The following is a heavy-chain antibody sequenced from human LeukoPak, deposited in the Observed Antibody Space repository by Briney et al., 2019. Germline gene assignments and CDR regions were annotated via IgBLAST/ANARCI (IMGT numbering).Heavy chain of an antibody. V-gene: IGHV4-30-4*07. J-gene: IGHJ3*02. CDR2: IYYSGST. CDR3: ARESYDSSGYYSPHAFDI. CDR1: GGSISSGGYS. Sequence: PSETLSLTCAVSGGSISSGGYSWSWIRQPPGKGLEWIGYIYYSGSTYYNPSLKSRVTISVDTSKNQFSLKLSSVTAADTAVYYCARESYDSSGYYSPHAFDIWGQGTMVTVSS. D-gene: IGHD3-22*01.